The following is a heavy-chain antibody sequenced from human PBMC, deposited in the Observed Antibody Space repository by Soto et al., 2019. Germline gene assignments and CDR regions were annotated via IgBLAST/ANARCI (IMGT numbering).Heavy chain of an antibody. CDR1: GGSISSGGYS. CDR2: IYHSGST. V-gene: IGHV4-30-2*01. D-gene: IGHD4-17*01. Sequence: SETLSLTCAVSGGSISSGGYSWSWIRQPPGKGLEWIGYIYHSGSTYYNPSLKSRVTISVDRSKNQFSLKASDTAMYYCARRPTVGNWFDPWGQGTLVTVSS. CDR3: ARRPTVGNWFDP. J-gene: IGHJ5*02.